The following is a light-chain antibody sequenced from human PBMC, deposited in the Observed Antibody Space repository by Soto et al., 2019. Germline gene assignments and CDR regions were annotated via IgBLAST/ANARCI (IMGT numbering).Light chain of an antibody. CDR2: DVS. Sequence: QSALTQPPSASGSPEQSVTMSCTGTSSDVGGYNYVSWYQQHPGKAPKLMIYDVSKRPSGVPDRFSGSKSGNTASLTVSGLQAEDEADYFCSSYAPSDVVFGGGTKVTVL. V-gene: IGLV2-8*01. CDR3: SSYAPSDVV. J-gene: IGLJ2*01. CDR1: SSDVGGYNY.